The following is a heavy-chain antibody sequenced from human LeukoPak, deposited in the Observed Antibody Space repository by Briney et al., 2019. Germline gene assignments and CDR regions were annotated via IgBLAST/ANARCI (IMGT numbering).Heavy chain of an antibody. CDR3: ARGYCCGGSCYSDY. CDR1: GFTFSDYY. D-gene: IGHD2-15*01. V-gene: IGHV3-11*06. CDR2: ISSSSNYK. J-gene: IGHJ4*02. Sequence: GGSLRLSCAASGFTFSDYYMSWIRQAPGKGLEWVSYISSSSNYKNYADSVQGRFTISRDNAKNSLYLQMNSLRAEDTAVYYCARGYCCGGSCYSDYWGQGTLVTVSS.